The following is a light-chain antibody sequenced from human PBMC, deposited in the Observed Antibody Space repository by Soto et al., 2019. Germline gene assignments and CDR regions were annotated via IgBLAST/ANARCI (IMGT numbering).Light chain of an antibody. CDR1: QSISSY. CDR2: AAS. V-gene: IGKV1-39*01. J-gene: IGKJ1*01. CDR3: QQSYSTWT. Sequence: DIQMTHSPSSLSSSVVYRVTITCRASQSISSYLNWYQQKPGKAPKLLIYAASSLQSGVPSRFSGSGSGTDFTLTISSLQPEDFATYYCQQSYSTWTFGQGTKVDIK.